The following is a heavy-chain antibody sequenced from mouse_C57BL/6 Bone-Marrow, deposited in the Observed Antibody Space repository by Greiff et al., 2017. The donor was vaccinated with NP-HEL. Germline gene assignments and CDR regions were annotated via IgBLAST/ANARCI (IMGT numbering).Heavy chain of an antibody. Sequence: EVQLQQSGAELVRPGASVKLSCTASGFNIKDDYMHWVKQRPEQGLEWIGWIDPENGDTEYASKFQGKATITADTSSNTAYLQLSSLTSEDTAVYYCTTPPYYYGSSSYAMDDWGQGTSVTVSS. CDR2: IDPENGDT. CDR3: TTPPYYYGSSSYAMDD. V-gene: IGHV14-4*01. J-gene: IGHJ4*01. D-gene: IGHD1-1*01. CDR1: GFNIKDDY.